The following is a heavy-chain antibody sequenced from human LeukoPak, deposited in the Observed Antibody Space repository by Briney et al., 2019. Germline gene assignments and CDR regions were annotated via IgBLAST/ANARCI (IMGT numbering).Heavy chain of an antibody. V-gene: IGHV4-34*01. CDR3: ASSSGQDIVVVPAADHSGPKYFQH. D-gene: IGHD2-2*01. Sequence: SETLSLTCAVYGGSFSGYYWSWIRQPPGKGLEWIGEINHSGSTNYNPSLESRVTISVDTSKNQFSLKLSSVTAADTAVYYCASSSGQDIVVVPAADHSGPKYFQHWGQGTLVTVSS. CDR1: GGSFSGYY. J-gene: IGHJ1*01. CDR2: INHSGST.